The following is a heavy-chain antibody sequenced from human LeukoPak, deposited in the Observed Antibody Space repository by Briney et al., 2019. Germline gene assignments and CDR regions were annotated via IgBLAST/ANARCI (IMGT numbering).Heavy chain of an antibody. D-gene: IGHD5-18*01. Sequence: SETLSLTCAVSGGSISSGGYSWSWIRQPPGKGLEWIGYIYHSGSTYYNPSLKSRVTISVDRSKNQFSLKLSSVTAADTAVYYCARGYSCGYGWFDPWGQGTLVTVSS. CDR1: GGSISSGGYS. CDR2: IYHSGST. J-gene: IGHJ5*02. CDR3: ARGYSCGYGWFDP. V-gene: IGHV4-30-2*01.